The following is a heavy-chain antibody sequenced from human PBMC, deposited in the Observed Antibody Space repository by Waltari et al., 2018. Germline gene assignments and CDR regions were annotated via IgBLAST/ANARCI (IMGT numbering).Heavy chain of an antibody. CDR3: AKSSGRLTYYFDS. CDR2: ITGGGGST. Sequence: EVQLLESGGGLVQPGGSMRISCAASGLTFSSYGLSWVRLAPGKGLQWVSAITGGGGSTYSADSVKGRFSIFRDNSKNTVYLQMRSLRAEDTAIYYCAKSSGRLTYYFDSWGRGTLVTVSS. J-gene: IGHJ4*02. D-gene: IGHD6-19*01. CDR1: GLTFSSYG. V-gene: IGHV3-23*01.